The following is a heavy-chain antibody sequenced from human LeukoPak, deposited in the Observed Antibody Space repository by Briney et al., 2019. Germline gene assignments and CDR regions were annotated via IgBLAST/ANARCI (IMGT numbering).Heavy chain of an antibody. CDR3: AKWSSSWPTATGDY. D-gene: IGHD6-13*01. J-gene: IGHJ4*02. CDR1: GFTFSSYA. Sequence: GGSLRLSCAAPGFTFSSYAMSWVRQAPGKGLEWVSAISGSGGSTYYADSVKGRFTISRDNSKNTLYLQMNSLRAEDTAVYYCAKWSSSWPTATGDYWGQGTLVTVSS. CDR2: ISGSGGST. V-gene: IGHV3-23*01.